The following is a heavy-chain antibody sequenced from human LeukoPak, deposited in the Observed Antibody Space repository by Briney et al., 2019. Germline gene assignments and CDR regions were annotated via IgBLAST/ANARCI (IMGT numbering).Heavy chain of an antibody. Sequence: SETLSLTCTVSGGSISSYYWSWIRQPPGKGLEWIGYIYYSGSTNYNPSLKSRVTISVDTSKNQFPLKLSSVTAADTAVYYCARVPRSYYYYYYMDVWGKGTTVTVSS. CDR1: GGSISSYY. V-gene: IGHV4-59*01. CDR3: ARVPRSYYYYYYMDV. J-gene: IGHJ6*03. CDR2: IYYSGST.